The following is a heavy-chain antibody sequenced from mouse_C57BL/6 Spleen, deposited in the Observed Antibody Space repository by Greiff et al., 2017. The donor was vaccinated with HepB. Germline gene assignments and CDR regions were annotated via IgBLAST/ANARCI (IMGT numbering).Heavy chain of an antibody. CDR3: ARDLGDYDGGAMDY. V-gene: IGHV5-16*01. CDR2: INYDGSST. Sequence: EVQVVESEGGLVQPGRSMKLSCTASGFTFSDYYMAWVRQVPEKGLEWVANINYDGSSTYYLDSLKSRFIISRDNAKNILYLQMSSLKSEDTATYYCARDLGDYDGGAMDYWGQGTSVTVSS. CDR1: GFTFSDYY. J-gene: IGHJ4*01. D-gene: IGHD2-4*01.